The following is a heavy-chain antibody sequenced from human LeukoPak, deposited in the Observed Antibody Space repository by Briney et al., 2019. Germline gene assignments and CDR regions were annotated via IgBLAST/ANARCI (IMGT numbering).Heavy chain of an antibody. D-gene: IGHD6-19*01. CDR2: ISSSGSTI. J-gene: IGHJ4*02. CDR3: ARESKWLILDY. CDR1: GFTFMSYE. Sequence: PGGSLRLSCAASGFTFMSYEMNWGRQAPGKGLEWVSYISSSGSTIYYADSVKGGFTISRDKAKKSLYLQMKGLRAEDTAVYYCARESKWLILDYWGQGTLVTVSS. V-gene: IGHV3-48*03.